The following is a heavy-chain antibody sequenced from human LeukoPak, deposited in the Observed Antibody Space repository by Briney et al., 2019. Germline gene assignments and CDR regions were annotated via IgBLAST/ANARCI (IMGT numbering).Heavy chain of an antibody. V-gene: IGHV4-34*01. CDR3: ARGQGTVTTH. Sequence: PSETLSLTCAVYGGSFSGYYWTWIRQPPGKGLEWIGEINHSGSTNYDPSLKSRVTISVDTSKNQFSLKLSSVTAADTAVYYCARGQGTVTTHWGQGTLVTVSS. CDR2: INHSGST. CDR1: GGSFSGYY. D-gene: IGHD4-17*01. J-gene: IGHJ4*02.